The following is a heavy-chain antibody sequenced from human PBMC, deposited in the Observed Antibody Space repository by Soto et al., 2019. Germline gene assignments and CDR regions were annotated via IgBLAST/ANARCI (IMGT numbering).Heavy chain of an antibody. D-gene: IGHD3-22*01. Sequence: QVQLVQSGAEVKKPGASVKVSCKASGYTFASYGINWVRQAPGQGLEWLGWISPYDGYTHYAQILQGRVSMTTDTSTTTAYRELRSLRSDDTAMYYCARGGYYDSSGARNYYFYGMNVWGQGTTVTVSS. J-gene: IGHJ6*02. CDR3: ARGGYYDSSGARNYYFYGMNV. V-gene: IGHV1-18*01. CDR1: GYTFASYG. CDR2: ISPYDGYT.